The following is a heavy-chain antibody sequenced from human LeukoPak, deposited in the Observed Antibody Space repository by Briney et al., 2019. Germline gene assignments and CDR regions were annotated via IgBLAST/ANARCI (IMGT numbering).Heavy chain of an antibody. V-gene: IGHV3-43*01. CDR1: GFTFAEYT. CDR3: VKDLVAASENVRGWYPMDY. CDR2: ISWNGARI. Sequence: PGGSLILSCAASGFTFAEYTMHWVRQAPGKGLEWVSLISWNGARIHYGDSVTGRFTISRDNSKNSLDLQMNSLRTEDTALYSCVKDLVAASENVRGWYPMDYWGQGTLVTVSS. D-gene: IGHD6-19*01. J-gene: IGHJ4*02.